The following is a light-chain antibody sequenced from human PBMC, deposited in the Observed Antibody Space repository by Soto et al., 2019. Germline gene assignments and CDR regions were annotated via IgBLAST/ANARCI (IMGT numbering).Light chain of an antibody. CDR3: QQYNNWPLT. CDR1: QSVSSN. CDR2: GAS. V-gene: IGKV3-15*01. Sequence: EIVMTQSPGTLSVSPGERATLSCRASQSVSSNLAWYQQKPGQAPRLLIYGASTRATGLPARFSGSGSGTECTLTISRLQSEDFAVYFCQQYNNWPLTFGGGTKVEIK. J-gene: IGKJ4*01.